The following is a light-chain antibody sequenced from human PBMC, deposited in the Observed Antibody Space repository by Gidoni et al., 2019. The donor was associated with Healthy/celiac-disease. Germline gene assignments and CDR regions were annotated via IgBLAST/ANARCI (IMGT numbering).Light chain of an antibody. CDR2: EVS. J-gene: IGLJ2*01. CDR3: SSYAGSNNFERV. Sequence: QSALTQPPSASGSPGLSVTITCTGTSSDVGGYNYVSWYQKHPGNAPKLMIYEVSTRPSGVPDRFSGSKSGNTASLTVSGLQAEDEADYYCSSYAGSNNFERVFGGGTKLTVL. V-gene: IGLV2-8*01. CDR1: SSDVGGYNY.